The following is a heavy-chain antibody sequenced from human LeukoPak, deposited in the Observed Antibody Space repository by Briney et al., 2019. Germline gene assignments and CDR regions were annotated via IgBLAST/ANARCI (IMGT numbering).Heavy chain of an antibody. Sequence: SGGSLRLSCAASGFTFSSYAMHWVRQAPGKGLEWVAVISYDGSNKYYADSVKGRFTISRDNSKNTLYLQMNSLRAEDTAVYYCARDPGIAVAQTHYFDYWGQGTLVTVSS. J-gene: IGHJ4*02. CDR2: ISYDGSNK. V-gene: IGHV3-30*04. CDR3: ARDPGIAVAQTHYFDY. CDR1: GFTFSSYA. D-gene: IGHD6-19*01.